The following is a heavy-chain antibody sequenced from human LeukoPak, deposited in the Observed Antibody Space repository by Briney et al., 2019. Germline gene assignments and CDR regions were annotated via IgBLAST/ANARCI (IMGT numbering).Heavy chain of an antibody. D-gene: IGHD2-2*01. V-gene: IGHV3-21*01. CDR1: GFTFSSYS. J-gene: IGHJ4*02. CDR3: ARSPLGYCSSTSCSPDLDY. Sequence: GGSLRLSCAASGFTFSSYSMNRVRQAPGKGLEWVSSISSSSSYIYYADSVKGRFTISRDNAKNTLYLQMNSLRAEDTAVYCCARSPLGYCSSTSCSPDLDYWGQGTLVTVSS. CDR2: ISSSSSYI.